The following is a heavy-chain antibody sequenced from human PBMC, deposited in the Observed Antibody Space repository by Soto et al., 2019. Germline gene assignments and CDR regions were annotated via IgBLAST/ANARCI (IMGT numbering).Heavy chain of an antibody. CDR1: GFTFSSYA. CDR3: AKEPPSSRPAWRVPAEHDY. J-gene: IGHJ4*02. CDR2: ISGSGGST. Sequence: GGSLRLSCAASGFTFSSYAMSWVRQAPGKGLEWVSAISGSGGSTYYADSVKGRFTISRDNSKNTLYLQMNSLRAEDTAVYYCAKEPPSSRPAWRVPAEHDYWGQGTLVTVSS. D-gene: IGHD6-13*01. V-gene: IGHV3-23*01.